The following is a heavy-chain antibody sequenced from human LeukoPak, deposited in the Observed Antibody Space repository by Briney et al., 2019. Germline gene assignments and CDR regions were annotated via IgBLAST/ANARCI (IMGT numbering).Heavy chain of an antibody. Sequence: GGSLRLSCVVSGFTFNRCWMNWVRQAPGKGLEWVAHINPDGRDTYYVDSVKGRFTISRDNAQNSMYLQMNSLRVEDTAVYYCTSWGDTTAEYFQRWGQGTLATVSS. D-gene: IGHD2-21*02. CDR3: TSWGDTTAEYFQR. CDR2: INPDGRDT. CDR1: GFTFNRCW. V-gene: IGHV3-7*01. J-gene: IGHJ1*01.